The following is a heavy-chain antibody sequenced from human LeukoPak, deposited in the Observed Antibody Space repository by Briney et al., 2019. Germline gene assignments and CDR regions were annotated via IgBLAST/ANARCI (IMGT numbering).Heavy chain of an antibody. CDR2: IYYSGST. J-gene: IGHJ4*02. D-gene: IGHD6-13*01. Sequence: SETLSLTCTVSGGSISSYYWSWIRQPPGKGLEWIGYIYYSGSTNYNPSLKSRVTISVDTSKNQFSLKLSSVTAADTAVYYCASCYSSSCHYFDYWGQGTLVTVSS. V-gene: IGHV4-59*01. CDR1: GGSISSYY. CDR3: ASCYSSSCHYFDY.